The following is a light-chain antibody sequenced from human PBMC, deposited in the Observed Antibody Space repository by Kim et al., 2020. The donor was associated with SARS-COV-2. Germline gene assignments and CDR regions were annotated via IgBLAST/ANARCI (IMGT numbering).Light chain of an antibody. CDR1: QSVSSG. J-gene: IGKJ5*01. Sequence: SGSPGERATLSCRASQSVSSGLAWYQQKPGQAPRLLIYDASKRATGTPARFSGSGSGTEFTLTISSLQSDDFAVYSCHQYFDLPSFGQGTRLEIK. CDR2: DAS. CDR3: HQYFDLPS. V-gene: IGKV3-15*01.